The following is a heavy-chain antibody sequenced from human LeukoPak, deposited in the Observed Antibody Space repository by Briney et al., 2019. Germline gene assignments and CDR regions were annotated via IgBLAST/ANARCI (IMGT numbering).Heavy chain of an antibody. CDR2: ISYDGSNK. D-gene: IGHD2-2*01. CDR3: ARPEDIVVVPAATYLSYFDY. Sequence: GGPLRLSCAASGFTFSSYGMHWVRQAPGKGLEWVAVISYDGSNKYYADSVKGRFTISRDNSKNSLYLQMNSLRAEDTAVYYCARPEDIVVVPAATYLSYFDYWGQGTLVTVSS. J-gene: IGHJ4*02. V-gene: IGHV3-30*03. CDR1: GFTFSSYG.